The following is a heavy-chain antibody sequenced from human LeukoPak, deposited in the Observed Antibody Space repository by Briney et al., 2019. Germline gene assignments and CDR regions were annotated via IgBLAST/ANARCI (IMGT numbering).Heavy chain of an antibody. CDR3: ARDLYDSSGLDAFDI. V-gene: IGHV3-64*01. D-gene: IGHD3-22*01. CDR2: ISSNGGST. J-gene: IGHJ3*02. CDR1: GFPFSSYA. Sequence: GGSLRLSCAASGFPFSSYAMHWVPQAPGKGLEYVSDISSNGGSTYYANSVKGRFTISRDNSKNTLYLQMGSLRAEDMAVYYCARDLYDSSGLDAFDIWGQGTMVTVSS.